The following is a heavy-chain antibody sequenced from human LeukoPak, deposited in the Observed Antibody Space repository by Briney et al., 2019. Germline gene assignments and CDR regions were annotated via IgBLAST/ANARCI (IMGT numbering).Heavy chain of an antibody. CDR3: AKDDDWGRYKH. Sequence: PGGTLRLSCAASGFTFSSQGMNWVRQAPGKGLEWVSGISPSGGITYYTDSVKGRFTISRDNSKNTQSLQMNSLRAEDTAVYYCAKDDDWGRYKHWGQGTLVTVSS. CDR1: GFTFSSQG. D-gene: IGHD3-16*01. V-gene: IGHV3-23*01. CDR2: ISPSGGIT. J-gene: IGHJ1*01.